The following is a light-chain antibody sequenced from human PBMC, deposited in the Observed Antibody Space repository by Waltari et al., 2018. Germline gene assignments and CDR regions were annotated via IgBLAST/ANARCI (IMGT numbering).Light chain of an antibody. V-gene: IGLV1-47*01. J-gene: IGLJ1*01. CDR3: ASWDDSLSGYV. CDR1: SSNIGSNY. Sequence: QSVLTQPPSASGTPGQRVTISCSGSSSNIGSNYVYWFQQLPGTAPKLLICRSNQRPSGVPDRFSGSKSGTSASLAISGRRSEDEAEYYCASWDDSLSGYVFGTGTKVTVL. CDR2: RSN.